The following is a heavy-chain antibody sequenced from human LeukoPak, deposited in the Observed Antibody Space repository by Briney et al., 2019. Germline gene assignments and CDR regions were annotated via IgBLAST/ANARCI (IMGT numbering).Heavy chain of an antibody. Sequence: GGSLRLSCAASGFIFSNYWMSWVRQAPGKGLEWVSAISGSGGSTYYADSVKGRFTISRDNSKNTLYLQMNSLRAEDTAVYYCAKEGRPGYCSGGSCYYWGQGTLVTVSS. CDR1: GFIFSNYW. J-gene: IGHJ4*02. CDR3: AKEGRPGYCSGGSCYY. CDR2: ISGSGGST. V-gene: IGHV3-23*01. D-gene: IGHD2-15*01.